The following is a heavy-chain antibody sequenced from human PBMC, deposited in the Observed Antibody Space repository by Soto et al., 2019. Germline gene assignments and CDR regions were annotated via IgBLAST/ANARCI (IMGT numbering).Heavy chain of an antibody. V-gene: IGHV1-69*02. CDR2: IIPILGIA. J-gene: IGHJ6*03. CDR1: GGTFSSYT. CDR3: ASSGSGSYLYYYYMDV. Sequence: QVQLVQSGAEVKKPGSSVKVSCKASGGTFSSYTISWVRQAPGQGLEWMGRIIPILGIANYAQKFQGRVTIPADKSTSTAYMELSSLRSEDTAVYYCASSGSGSYLYYYYMDVWGKGTTVTVSS. D-gene: IGHD3-10*01.